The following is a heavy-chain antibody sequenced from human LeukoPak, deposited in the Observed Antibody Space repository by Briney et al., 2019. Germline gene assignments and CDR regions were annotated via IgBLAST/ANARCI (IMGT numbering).Heavy chain of an antibody. CDR3: ASTAYYDILTGSPGAFDI. J-gene: IGHJ3*02. CDR2: IYYSGNT. CDR1: GGSVSSGSYY. D-gene: IGHD3-9*01. Sequence: SETLSLTCTVSGGSVSSGSYYWSWIRQPPGKGLEWIGYIYYSGNTNYNPSLKSRVTISVDTSKNQFSLKLSSVTAADTAVYYCASTAYYDILTGSPGAFDIWGQGTMVTVSS. V-gene: IGHV4-61*01.